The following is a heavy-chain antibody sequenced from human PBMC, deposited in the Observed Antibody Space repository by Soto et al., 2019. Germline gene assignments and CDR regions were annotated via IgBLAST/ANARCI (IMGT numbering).Heavy chain of an antibody. CDR3: ARVSSSYLGALLMDG. V-gene: IGHV1-2*04. Sequence: GASVKVSCKASGYTFTAYYIHWVRQAPGQGLEWMGWINCNSGGTNYAQKFQGWVTMTRDTSINTAYMELSRLRSDDTALYYCARVSSSYLGALLMDGWGQGTTVTVAS. J-gene: IGHJ6*01. CDR2: INCNSGGT. D-gene: IGHD6-13*01. CDR1: GYTFTAYY.